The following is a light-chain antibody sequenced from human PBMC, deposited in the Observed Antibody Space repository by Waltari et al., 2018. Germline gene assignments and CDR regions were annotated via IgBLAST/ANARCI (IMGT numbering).Light chain of an antibody. Sequence: EIVLPQSPGPRSLSPGDRGTLSCRTSQSVGRSLAWYQQKRGQAPRLLIYGASSRATGIPDRFSGSGSGTDFSLTISRLEPEDFAVYYCQHYVTLPVTFGQGTKVEIK. J-gene: IGKJ1*01. CDR1: QSVGRS. V-gene: IGKV3-20*01. CDR2: GAS. CDR3: QHYVTLPVT.